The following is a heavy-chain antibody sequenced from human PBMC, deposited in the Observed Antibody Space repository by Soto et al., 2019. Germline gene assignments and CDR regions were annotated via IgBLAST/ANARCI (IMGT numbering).Heavy chain of an antibody. Sequence: GGSLRLSCAASGFTFSDYYMSLIRQAPGKGLDWVSYFSSSGSTIYYADSVKGRFTISRDNAKNSLYLQMNSLRAEDTAVYYCARDWVVSGGSWDDAFDIWGQGTMVTVSS. V-gene: IGHV3-11*01. J-gene: IGHJ3*02. CDR3: ARDWVVSGGSWDDAFDI. D-gene: IGHD2-15*01. CDR1: GFTFSDYY. CDR2: FSSSGSTI.